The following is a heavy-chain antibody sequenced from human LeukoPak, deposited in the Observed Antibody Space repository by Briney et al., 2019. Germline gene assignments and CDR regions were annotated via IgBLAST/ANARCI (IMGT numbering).Heavy chain of an antibody. CDR3: ARTRGSHIDY. V-gene: IGHV4-39*01. D-gene: IGHD3-16*01. CDR1: GGSISSSSYY. CDR2: IYYSGST. J-gene: IGHJ4*02. Sequence: SETLSLTCTVSGGSISSSSYYWGWIRQPPGKGLEWIGSIYYSGSTYYNPFLKSRVTISVDTSKNQFSLKLSSVTAADTAVYYCARTRGSHIDYWGQGTLVTVSS.